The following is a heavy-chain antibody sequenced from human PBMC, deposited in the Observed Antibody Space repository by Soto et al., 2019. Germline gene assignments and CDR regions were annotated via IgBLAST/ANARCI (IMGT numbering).Heavy chain of an antibody. CDR2: INPNGGST. J-gene: IGHJ3*02. CDR1: GYTFINYY. CDR3: AREKWLVSRNEPLDI. V-gene: IGHV1-46*01. D-gene: IGHD5-12*01. Sequence: QVQLVQSGAEVKKPGASVKVSCKASGYTFINYYMHWVRQAPGQGLEWMGIINPNGGSTTYAQKCQCRVTLTRDTSTNTVNMELSSLRSEETAVYYCAREKWLVSRNEPLDIWGQVTMVTVSS.